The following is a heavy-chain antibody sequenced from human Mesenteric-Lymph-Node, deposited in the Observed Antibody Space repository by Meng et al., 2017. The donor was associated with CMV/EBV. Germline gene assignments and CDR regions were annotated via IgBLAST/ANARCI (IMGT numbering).Heavy chain of an antibody. V-gene: IGHV4-34*01. D-gene: IGHD3-10*01. Sequence: WIRRPPGKGRQWDGKIKDSGGTNCNPSLKSRSTISVGVSKNQLSLKMGSLTAADAAVYCCARDRRGAAHLPYSSGKIYYYYSMDVWGQGVTVTVSS. CDR2: IKDSGGT. CDR3: ARDRRGAAHLPYSSGKIYYYYSMDV. J-gene: IGHJ6*02.